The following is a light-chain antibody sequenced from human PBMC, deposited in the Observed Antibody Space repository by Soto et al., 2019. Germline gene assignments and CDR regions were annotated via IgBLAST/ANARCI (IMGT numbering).Light chain of an antibody. CDR2: GAS. CDR3: QQYNNWPWT. Sequence: EVVMMQSTATLSVSPGERVTLSCRASQSVSSSLAWYQQKPGQAPRLLIYGASTRATGVPARFSGSGSGTEFTLTISSLQSEDFAVYYCQQYNNWPWTFGQGTKVDIK. CDR1: QSVSSS. V-gene: IGKV3-15*01. J-gene: IGKJ1*01.